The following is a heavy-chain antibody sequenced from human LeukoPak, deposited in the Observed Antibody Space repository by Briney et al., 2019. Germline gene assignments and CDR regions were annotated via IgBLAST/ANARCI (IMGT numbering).Heavy chain of an antibody. CDR1: GYTLTELS. V-gene: IGHV1-24*01. Sequence: GASVKVSCKVSGYTLTELSMHWVRQAPGKGLEWMGGFDPEDGETIYAQKFQGRVTITADESTSTAYMELSGLRSEDTAVYYCARVPPYDSSGYYDDYWGQGTLVTVSS. D-gene: IGHD3-22*01. CDR2: FDPEDGET. CDR3: ARVPPYDSSGYYDDY. J-gene: IGHJ4*02.